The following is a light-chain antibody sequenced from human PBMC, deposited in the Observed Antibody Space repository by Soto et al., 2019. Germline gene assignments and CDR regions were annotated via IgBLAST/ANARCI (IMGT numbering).Light chain of an antibody. CDR1: DSDILSYNY. CDR2: DVT. CDR3: SSHTSSSPL. V-gene: IGLV2-14*03. J-gene: IGLJ2*01. Sequence: QAVLTQPASVSGSPGQSITISCTGTDSDILSYNYISWYQQHPGKAPKLIIYDVTNRPLGISSRFSGSKSGNTASLTISGLQAEDEADYYCSSHTSSSPLFGGGTKVTVL.